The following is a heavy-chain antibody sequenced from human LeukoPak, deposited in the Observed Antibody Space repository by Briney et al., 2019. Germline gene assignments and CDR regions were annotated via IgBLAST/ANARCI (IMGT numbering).Heavy chain of an antibody. V-gene: IGHV3-30*18. CDR3: AKDGGTGRIAATGADY. CDR2: ISYAGNNK. Sequence: GRSLRLSCAASGFTFSSYGMHWVRQAPGKGLEWVTIISYAGNNKYYADSVKGRFTISRDNSKNTLYLQINSLRAEDTAVYYCAKDGGTGRIAATGADYWGQGTLVTVSS. D-gene: IGHD6-13*01. CDR1: GFTFSSYG. J-gene: IGHJ4*02.